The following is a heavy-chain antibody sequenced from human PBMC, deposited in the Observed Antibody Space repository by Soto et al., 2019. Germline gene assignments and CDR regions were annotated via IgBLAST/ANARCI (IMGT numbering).Heavy chain of an antibody. Sequence: EVQLLESGGKLVQPGGSLTLSCAASGFTFSTYAMAWVRQAPGKGLEWGSGVSASGLNTDYADPVKGRFYISRDNSKNTVSLHMNSLRAEDTALYYCAEDRPRRTSGYFCDYWGQGTPVTVSS. J-gene: IGHJ4*02. CDR2: VSASGLNT. CDR3: AEDRPRRTSGYFCDY. CDR1: GFTFSTYA. D-gene: IGHD1-1*01. V-gene: IGHV3-23*01.